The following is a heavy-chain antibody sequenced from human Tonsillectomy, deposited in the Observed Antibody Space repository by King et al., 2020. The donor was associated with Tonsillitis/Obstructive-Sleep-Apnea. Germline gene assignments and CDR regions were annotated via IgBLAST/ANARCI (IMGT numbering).Heavy chain of an antibody. CDR2: INPSDGIT. CDR3: ARDTPIDRVIDC. Sequence: GQLVQSGAEVKMPGASVRVSCKASGYSFTTSYVHWVRQAPGQGLDWLGIINPSDGITTYAQKFQGRVTMTRDTSTSTVYMELSRLRSDDTAVYYCARDTPIDRVIDCWGQGTLVTVSS. J-gene: IGHJ4*02. CDR1: GYSFTTSY. V-gene: IGHV1-46*01.